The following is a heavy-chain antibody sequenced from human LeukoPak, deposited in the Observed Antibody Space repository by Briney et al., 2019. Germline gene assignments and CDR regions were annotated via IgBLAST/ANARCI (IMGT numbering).Heavy chain of an antibody. CDR1: GSTFSSYA. CDR3: AKAPRFGDHAAEYFYYYMDA. V-gene: IGHV3-23*01. J-gene: IGHJ6*03. CDR2: IPRNGGST. D-gene: IGHD3-16*01. Sequence: PGGSLRLSCAASGSTFSSYAMSWVRQAPGKGLEWVSSIPRNGGSTYYADSVKGRFTISRDNSKNTLYVQMNSLRVDDTAVYYCAKAPRFGDHAAEYFYYYMDAWGKGTTVTVSS.